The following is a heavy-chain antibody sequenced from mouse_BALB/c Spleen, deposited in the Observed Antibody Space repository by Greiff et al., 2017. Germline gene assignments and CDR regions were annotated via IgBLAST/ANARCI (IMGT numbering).Heavy chain of an antibody. CDR2: INPSNGRT. D-gene: IGHD1-1*01. Sequence: VQLQQPGAELVKPGASVKLSCKASGYTFTSYWMHWVKQRPGQGLEWIGEINPSNGRTNYNEKFKSKATLTVDKSSSTAYMQLSSLTSEDSAVYYCARGGYGSSFPMDYWGQGTSVTVSS. J-gene: IGHJ4*01. V-gene: IGHV1S81*02. CDR1: GYTFTSYW. CDR3: ARGGYGSSFPMDY.